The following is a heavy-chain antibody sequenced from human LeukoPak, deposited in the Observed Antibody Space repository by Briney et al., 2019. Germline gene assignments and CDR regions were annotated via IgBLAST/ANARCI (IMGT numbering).Heavy chain of an antibody. CDR3: AKRIMCGSPGAFDY. D-gene: IGHD1-26*01. V-gene: IGHV3-23*01. J-gene: IGHJ4*02. CDR1: GFTFSDFA. Sequence: GGSLRLSCAASGFTFSDFAMSWVRQAPGKGLEWVSAISGSGGGTYFADFVKGRFTISRDNAKDIVYLQMNSLGAEDTAVYYCAKRIMCGSPGAFDYWRQGTLVTVSP. CDR2: ISGSGGGT.